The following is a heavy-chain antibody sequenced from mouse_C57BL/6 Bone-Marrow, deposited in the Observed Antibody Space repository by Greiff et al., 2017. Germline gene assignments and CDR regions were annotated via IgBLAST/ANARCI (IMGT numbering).Heavy chain of an antibody. Sequence: EVKLMESGGGLVQPGGSLSLSCAASGFTFTGYYMSWVHQPPGKALEWLGFIRHKTNGSTTEYSSSVKGRFTISRATSPSIIYLQMNALRAEDSATYYCARYSSYYYGSEDYWGQGTTLTVSS. CDR1: GFTFTGYY. V-gene: IGHV7-3*01. CDR3: ARYSSYYYGSEDY. J-gene: IGHJ2*01. D-gene: IGHD1-1*01. CDR2: IRHKTNGSTT.